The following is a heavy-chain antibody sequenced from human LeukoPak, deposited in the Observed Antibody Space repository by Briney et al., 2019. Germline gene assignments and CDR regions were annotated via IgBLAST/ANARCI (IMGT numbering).Heavy chain of an antibody. Sequence: AGESLKISCKGSGYSFTSYWIAWVRQMPGKGLEWMGVIYPGDSDTRYSPSFQGQVNISADRSISTAYLQWSSLKAPDTAMYYCARAYVDSFMGSGPAPHFDYWGQGTLVTVSS. D-gene: IGHD5-18*01. CDR3: ARAYVDSFMGSGPAPHFDY. CDR1: GYSFTSYW. V-gene: IGHV5-51*01. CDR2: IYPGDSDT. J-gene: IGHJ4*02.